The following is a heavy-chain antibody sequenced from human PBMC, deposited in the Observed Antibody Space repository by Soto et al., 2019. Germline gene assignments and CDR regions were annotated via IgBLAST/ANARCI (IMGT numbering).Heavy chain of an antibody. Sequence: EVLLVESGGGLVQPGESLRLSCAVSGFTFSDHYMDWVRQVPGKGLEWVARSRNKANSHTTDYAASVRGRFTISRDDSKNSLYLQMNSLKTEDTAVYHCVRGHHGFDTWGQGTMVTVSS. CDR2: SRNKANSHTT. V-gene: IGHV3-72*01. J-gene: IGHJ3*02. CDR1: GFTFSDHY. CDR3: VRGHHGFDT.